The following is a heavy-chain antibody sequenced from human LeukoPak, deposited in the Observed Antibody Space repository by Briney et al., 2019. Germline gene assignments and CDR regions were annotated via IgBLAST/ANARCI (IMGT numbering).Heavy chain of an antibody. D-gene: IGHD6-19*01. J-gene: IGHJ4*02. V-gene: IGHV3-23*01. CDR1: GFPVGSNY. Sequence: GGSLRLSCVASGFPVGSNYMSWVRQAPGKGLEWVSAISGSGGSTYYADSVKGRFTISRDNSKNTLYLQMNSLRAEDTAVYYCAPRGAVAGNGYWGQGTLVTVSS. CDR2: ISGSGGST. CDR3: APRGAVAGNGY.